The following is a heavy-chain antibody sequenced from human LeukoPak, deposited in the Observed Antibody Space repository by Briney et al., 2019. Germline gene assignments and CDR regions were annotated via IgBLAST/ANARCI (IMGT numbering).Heavy chain of an antibody. D-gene: IGHD3-10*01. J-gene: IGHJ4*02. CDR1: GFTFSSYE. CDR2: ISSSGSTI. V-gene: IGHV3-48*03. Sequence: GGSLRLSCAASGFTFSSYEMNWVRQAPGKGLEWVSYISSSGSTIYYADSVKGRFTISRDNAKNSLYLQMNSLRAEDTAVYYCAREYYCGSGSYLGSFDYWGQGTLVTVSS. CDR3: AREYYCGSGSYLGSFDY.